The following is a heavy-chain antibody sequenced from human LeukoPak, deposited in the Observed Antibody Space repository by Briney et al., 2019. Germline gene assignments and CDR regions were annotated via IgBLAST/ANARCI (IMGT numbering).Heavy chain of an antibody. D-gene: IGHD3-22*01. CDR1: GYTLTELS. CDR2: FDPEDGET. V-gene: IGHV1-24*01. Sequence: ASVKVSCKVSGYTLTELSMHWVRQAPGKGREWMGGFDPEDGETIYAQKFQGRVTMTEDTSTDTAYMELSSLRSEDTAVYYCATDRHYYDSSGGQRYFDYWGQGTLVTVSS. J-gene: IGHJ4*02. CDR3: ATDRHYYDSSGGQRYFDY.